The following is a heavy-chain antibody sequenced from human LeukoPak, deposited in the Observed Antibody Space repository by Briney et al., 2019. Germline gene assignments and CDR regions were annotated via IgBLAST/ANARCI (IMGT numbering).Heavy chain of an antibody. D-gene: IGHD2-8*01. CDR1: GFTFSSYA. CDR2: VSGSGGST. Sequence: GGSLRLSCAAPGFTFSSYAMSWVRQAPGKGLEWVSAVSGSGGSTYYADSVKGRFTISRDNSKNTLYLQMNSLRAEDTAVYYCAKRRMGVWYYFDYWGQGTLVTVSS. J-gene: IGHJ4*02. CDR3: AKRRMGVWYYFDY. V-gene: IGHV3-23*01.